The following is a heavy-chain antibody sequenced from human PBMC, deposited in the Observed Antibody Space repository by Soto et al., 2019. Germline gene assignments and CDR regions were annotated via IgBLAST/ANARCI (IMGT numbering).Heavy chain of an antibody. CDR1: DFILSDAW. CDR3: ASYRDSSGLRRYDY. V-gene: IGHV3-15*07. J-gene: IGHJ4*02. Sequence: EVQLEESGGGLLKPGESLTLSCAASDFILSDAWMKWVRQAPGKGLEWVGRIKSKAHGGTTDYAAPLKGRFTILRDDSKNTLYLQMNSLQTEDTARYYCASYRDSSGLRRYDYWGQGALVTVSS. D-gene: IGHD3-22*01. CDR2: IKSKAHGGTT.